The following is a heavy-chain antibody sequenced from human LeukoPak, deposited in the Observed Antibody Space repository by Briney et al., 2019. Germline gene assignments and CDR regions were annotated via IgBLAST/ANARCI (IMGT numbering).Heavy chain of an antibody. Sequence: QSGGSLRFSCAASGFTVSSNYMSWVRQAPGKGLEWVSVIYSGGSTYYADSVKGRFTISRDNSKNTLYLQMNSLRAEDTAVYYCARVPTTVTTVYFDYWGQGTLVTVSS. CDR2: IYSGGST. CDR3: ARVPTTVTTVYFDY. CDR1: GFTVSSNY. D-gene: IGHD4-17*01. V-gene: IGHV3-53*01. J-gene: IGHJ4*02.